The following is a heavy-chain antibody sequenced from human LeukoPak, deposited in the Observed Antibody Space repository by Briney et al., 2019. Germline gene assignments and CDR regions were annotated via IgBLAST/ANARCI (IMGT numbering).Heavy chain of an antibody. CDR2: INHSGST. CDR3: ARSTMVRGMSS. D-gene: IGHD3-10*01. Sequence: SETLSLTCAVYGGSFSGYYWSWIRQPPGKGLEWIGEINHSGSTNYNPSLKSRVTISVDTSKNQFSLKLSSVTAADTAVYYCARSTMVRGMSSWGQGTLVTVSS. J-gene: IGHJ5*02. CDR1: GGSFSGYY. V-gene: IGHV4-34*01.